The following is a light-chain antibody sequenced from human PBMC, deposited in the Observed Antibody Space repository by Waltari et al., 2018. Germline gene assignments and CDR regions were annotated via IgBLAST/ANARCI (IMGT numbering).Light chain of an antibody. Sequence: EIVMTQSPGTLSVSPGERATLSCRASQSVRSDLAWYQQKPGQAPRLLIFGASTRATGIPARFGGSGSGTEFTLTISSLQSQDFAVYYCQQYNNWPRTFGQGTKVEI. CDR3: QQYNNWPRT. V-gene: IGKV3-15*01. CDR1: QSVRSD. J-gene: IGKJ1*01. CDR2: GAS.